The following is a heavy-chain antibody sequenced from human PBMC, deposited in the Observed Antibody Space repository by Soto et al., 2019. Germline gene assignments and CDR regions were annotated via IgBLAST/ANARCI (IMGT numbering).Heavy chain of an antibody. CDR2: IGANGNPT. D-gene: IGHD2-2*01. J-gene: IGHJ6*02. Sequence: GGSLKLSCAASGFNFSSYAIKSARPALEKGLEWVSLIGANGNPTYYADSVKGRFTISRDNSGNTLFVEMYSLRAEHTPVYYCARYIPAVRYSGMDVWGQGPTVPVS. CDR1: GFNFSSYA. CDR3: ARYIPAVRYSGMDV. V-gene: IGHV3-23*01.